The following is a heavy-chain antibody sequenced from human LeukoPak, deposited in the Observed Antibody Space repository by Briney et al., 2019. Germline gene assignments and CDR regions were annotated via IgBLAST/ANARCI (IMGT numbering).Heavy chain of an antibody. V-gene: IGHV4-61*02. Sequence: PSQTLSLTCTVSGDSISSGSYYWGWIRQPAGKGLEWIGRLYSSGNTNYNPSLKSRVTISVDTSKNQFSLKLNSVTAADSAVYYCARSYSGSYVAAFDIWGRGIMVTVSS. CDR1: GDSISSGSYY. D-gene: IGHD1-26*01. CDR2: LYSSGNT. J-gene: IGHJ3*02. CDR3: ARSYSGSYVAAFDI.